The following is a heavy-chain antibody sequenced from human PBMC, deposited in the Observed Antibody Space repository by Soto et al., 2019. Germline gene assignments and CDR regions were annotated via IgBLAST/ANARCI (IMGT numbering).Heavy chain of an antibody. D-gene: IGHD3-3*01. CDR3: ARVVGTYYDFWRGPAILNWFDP. CDR1: GGSFSGYY. CDR2: INHSGST. J-gene: IGHJ5*02. V-gene: IGHV4-34*01. Sequence: SETLSLTCAVYGGSFSGYYWSWIRQPPGKGLEWIGEINHSGSTNYNPSLKSRVTISVDTSKNQFSLKLSSVTAADTAVYYCARVVGTYYDFWRGPAILNWFDPWGQGTLVTVSS.